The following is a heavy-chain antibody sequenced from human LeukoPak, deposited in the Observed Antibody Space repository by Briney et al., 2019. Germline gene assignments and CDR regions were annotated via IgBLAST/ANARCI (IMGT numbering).Heavy chain of an antibody. CDR2: ISYSGTN. CDR1: GGSVSSSIYY. V-gene: IGHV4-39*01. CDR3: ASLGTLRS. D-gene: IGHD7-27*01. J-gene: IGHJ5*02. Sequence: PSETLSPTCTVSGGSVSSSIYYCGWIRQPPGKGLEWIGSISYSGTNYNNPSLKSRVSISIDTSKNQFSVKLTSVTAADTAMYYCASLGTLRSWGQGTLVTVSS.